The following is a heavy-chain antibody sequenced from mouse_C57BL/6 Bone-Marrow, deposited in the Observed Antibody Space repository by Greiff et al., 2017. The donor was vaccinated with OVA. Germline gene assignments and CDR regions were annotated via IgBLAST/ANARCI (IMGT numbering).Heavy chain of an antibody. CDR1: GYAFSSSW. Sequence: QVQLQQSGPELVKPGASVKISCKASGYAFSSSWMNWVKQRPGKGLEWIGRIYPGDGDTNYNGKFKGKATLTADKSSSTAYMQLSSLTSEDSAVYFCARHEEVPTVYFDYWGQGTTLTVSS. J-gene: IGHJ2*01. D-gene: IGHD1-1*01. CDR2: IYPGDGDT. CDR3: ARHEEVPTVYFDY. V-gene: IGHV1-82*01.